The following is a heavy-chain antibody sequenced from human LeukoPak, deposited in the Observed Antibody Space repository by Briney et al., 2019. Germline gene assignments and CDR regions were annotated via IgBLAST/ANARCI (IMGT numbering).Heavy chain of an antibody. CDR2: IRYDGSNK. V-gene: IGHV3-30*02. J-gene: IGHJ4*02. Sequence: GGSLRLSCAASGFTFGSYGMHWVRQAPGKGLEWVAFIRYDGSNKYYADSVKGRFTISRDNSKNTLYLQMNSLRAEDTAVYYCAKDMTTVSYFDYWGQGTLVTVSS. CDR3: AKDMTTVSYFDY. D-gene: IGHD4-11*01. CDR1: GFTFGSYG.